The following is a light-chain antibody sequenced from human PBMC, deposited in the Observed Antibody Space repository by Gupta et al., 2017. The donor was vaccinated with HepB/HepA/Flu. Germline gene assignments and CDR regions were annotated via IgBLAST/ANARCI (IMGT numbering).Light chain of an antibody. CDR3: QHMDNIPWT. J-gene: IGKJ1*01. V-gene: IGKV1-39*01. CDR1: QTIGRY. CDR2: IVS. Sequence: DIQMTQSPSSLSASVGDRVTITFRSSQTIGRYLNWYQQKPGKAPKLLISIVSHVQSGVPSRFNGGGSGTDFTLTISSRQPKNFATYYCQHMDNIPWTFGQGTKVEIK.